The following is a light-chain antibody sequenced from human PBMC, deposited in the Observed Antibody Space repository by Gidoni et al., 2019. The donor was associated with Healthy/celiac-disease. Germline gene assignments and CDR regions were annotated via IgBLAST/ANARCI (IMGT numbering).Light chain of an antibody. CDR3: HQYNNWPIT. CDR2: GAS. CDR1: QSISSN. J-gene: IGKJ5*01. Sequence: IVMTPSPATLSVSPGERATLSCRASQSISSNLAWYQQKPGQAPRLLIYGASTRATGIPARFSGSGSGTEFTLTISSLQSEDFAVYYCHQYNNWPITFGQGTRLEIK. V-gene: IGKV3-15*01.